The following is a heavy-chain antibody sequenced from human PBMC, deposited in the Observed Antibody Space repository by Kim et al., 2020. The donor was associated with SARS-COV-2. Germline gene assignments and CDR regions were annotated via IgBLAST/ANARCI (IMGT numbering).Heavy chain of an antibody. CDR1: GFTFSDYY. V-gene: IGHV3-11*06. J-gene: IGHJ4*02. D-gene: IGHD4-17*01. CDR2: ISSSSSYT. Sequence: GGSLRLSCAASGFTFSDYYMSWIRQAPGKGLEWVSYISSSSSYTNYADSVKGRFTISRDNAKNSLYLQMNSLRAEDTAVYYCARGRWAHYGGLGTPYFDYWGQRTLVTVSS. CDR3: ARGRWAHYGGLGTPYFDY.